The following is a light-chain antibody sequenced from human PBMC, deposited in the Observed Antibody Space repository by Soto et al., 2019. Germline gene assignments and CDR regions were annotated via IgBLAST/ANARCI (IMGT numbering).Light chain of an antibody. CDR3: QQYNTYLT. V-gene: IGKV1-5*01. CDR1: QTIKNW. Sequence: PSTLSASIGYTVTITCRASQTIKNWLAWYQQKPGRSPKLLIYDVSSLESGVSSRFSGSGSRTQFTLTITSLQPDDSATYYCQQYNTYLTFGQGTKVDI. CDR2: DVS. J-gene: IGKJ1*01.